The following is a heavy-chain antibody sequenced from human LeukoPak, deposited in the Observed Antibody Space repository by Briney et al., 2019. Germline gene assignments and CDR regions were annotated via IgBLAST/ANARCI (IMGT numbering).Heavy chain of an antibody. Sequence: NPSETLSLTCTVSGGSISGYYWTWIRQPPGKGLEWIGYIYYSGSTNYNPSLKSRVTISVDTSKNQFSLKLSSVTAADTAVYYCARLRYFDWLFPYYFDYWGQGTLVTVSS. V-gene: IGHV4-59*01. CDR1: GGSISGYY. D-gene: IGHD3-9*01. CDR3: ARLRYFDWLFPYYFDY. CDR2: IYYSGST. J-gene: IGHJ4*02.